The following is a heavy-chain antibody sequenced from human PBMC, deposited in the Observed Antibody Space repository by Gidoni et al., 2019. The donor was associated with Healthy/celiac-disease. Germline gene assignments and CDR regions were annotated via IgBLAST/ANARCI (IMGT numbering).Heavy chain of an antibody. D-gene: IGHD1-26*01. Sequence: QVQLMQSGAEVTKAGASVKGPSQAARNTFARHGSSWVRQVPGQELEWMGWISAYNGNTNYAQKRQGGVTMTTDTATSTAYMDLRGLGSDDTSVYYCARGGAEWELSETFDYWGQGTLVTVSS. V-gene: IGHV1-18*01. CDR2: ISAYNGNT. J-gene: IGHJ4*02. CDR1: RNTFARHG. CDR3: ARGGAEWELSETFDY.